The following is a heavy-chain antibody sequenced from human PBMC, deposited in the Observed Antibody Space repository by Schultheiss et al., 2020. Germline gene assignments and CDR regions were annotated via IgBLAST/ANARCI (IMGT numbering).Heavy chain of an antibody. J-gene: IGHJ3*02. CDR3: ARGEVVTALTPLYAFDI. CDR1: GGTFSSYA. CDR2: IIPIFGTA. D-gene: IGHD2-21*02. V-gene: IGHV1-69*13. Sequence: SVKVSCKASGGTFSSYAISWVRQAPGQGLEWMGGIIPIFGTANYAQKFQGRVTITADESTSTAYMELSSLRSEDTAVYYCARGEVVTALTPLYAFDIWGQGTTVTVSS.